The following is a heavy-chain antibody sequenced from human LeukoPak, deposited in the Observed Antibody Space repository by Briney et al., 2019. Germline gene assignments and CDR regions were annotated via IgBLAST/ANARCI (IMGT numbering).Heavy chain of an antibody. CDR2: ISAYNGNT. Sequence: VASVKVSCKASGYTFTSYGISWVRQAPGQGLEWMGWISAYNGNTNYAQKLQGRVTMTTDTSTSTAYMELRSLRSDDTAVYYCARILHGHYDILPVYPPDFDYWGQGTLVTVSS. D-gene: IGHD3-9*01. CDR1: GYTFTSYG. CDR3: ARILHGHYDILPVYPPDFDY. J-gene: IGHJ4*02. V-gene: IGHV1-18*01.